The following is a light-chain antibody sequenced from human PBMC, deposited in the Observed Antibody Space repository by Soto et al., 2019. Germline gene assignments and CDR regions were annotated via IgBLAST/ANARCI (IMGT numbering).Light chain of an antibody. Sequence: DIQMTQSPSTLSGSVGGRVTIACRASQTISSWLAWYQQKPGKAPKLLIYNASTLKSGVPSRFSGSGSGTEFTLTISSLQPDDFATYYCQHYNRYSEAFGQGTKVDI. CDR1: QTISSW. V-gene: IGKV1-5*03. J-gene: IGKJ1*01. CDR2: NAS. CDR3: QHYNRYSEA.